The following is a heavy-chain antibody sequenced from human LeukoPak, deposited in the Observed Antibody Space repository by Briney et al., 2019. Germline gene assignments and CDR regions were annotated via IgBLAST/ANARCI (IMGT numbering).Heavy chain of an antibody. CDR2: ISWNSGSI. CDR1: GFTFDDYA. CDR3: ARGADLKGFAPLWFDP. D-gene: IGHD3-10*01. V-gene: IGHV3-9*01. Sequence: PGRSLRLSCAASGFTFDDYAMHWVRQAPGKGLEWVSGISWNSGSIGYADSVKGRFTISRDNAKNSLYLQMNSLRAEDTAVYYCARGADLKGFAPLWFDPWGQGTLVTVSS. J-gene: IGHJ5*02.